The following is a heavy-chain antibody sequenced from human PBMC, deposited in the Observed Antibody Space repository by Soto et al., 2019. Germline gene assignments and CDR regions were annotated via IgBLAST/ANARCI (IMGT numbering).Heavy chain of an antibody. CDR3: ARGVSRFRTWFDP. V-gene: IGHV1-2*02. CDR1: GDTSTDYY. Sequence: ASVKVSCKASGDTSTDYYVHWVRQASGQKLEWMGWINPNSGGTNSAQKFQGRVTMTGDTSISTVYMELNRLTSDDTAVYYCARGVSRFRTWFDPWGQGTVVTVSS. J-gene: IGHJ5*02. CDR2: INPNSGGT.